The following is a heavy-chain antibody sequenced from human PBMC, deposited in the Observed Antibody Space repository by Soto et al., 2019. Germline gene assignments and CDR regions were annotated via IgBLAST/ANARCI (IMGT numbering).Heavy chain of an antibody. D-gene: IGHD2-21*01. CDR1: GFTFSSYA. J-gene: IGHJ3*02. Sequence: EVQLLESGGGLVQPGGSLRLSCAASGFTFSSYAMSWVRQAPGEGLASVSTITSSGGSTYYADSVKGRFTISRDNSQDTVFLQMNSLRVEDTAVYYCAKGGGDGWYTAFDIWGQGTTLTVSS. V-gene: IGHV3-23*01. CDR2: ITSSGGST. CDR3: AKGGGDGWYTAFDI.